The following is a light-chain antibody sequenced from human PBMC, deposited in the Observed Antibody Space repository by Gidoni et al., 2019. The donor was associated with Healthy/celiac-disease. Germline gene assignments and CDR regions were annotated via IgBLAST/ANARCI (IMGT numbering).Light chain of an antibody. CDR1: QSVSSSY. CDR3: QQYGSSPQT. J-gene: IGKJ4*01. Sequence: EIVLTQSPGTLSLSPGERATLSCRASQSVSSSYLAWYQQKPGQAPRLLIDVASSRATGIPDRFSGSGSGTDFTLTISRLEPEDFAVYYCQQYGSSPQTFGGGTKVEIK. V-gene: IGKV3-20*01. CDR2: VAS.